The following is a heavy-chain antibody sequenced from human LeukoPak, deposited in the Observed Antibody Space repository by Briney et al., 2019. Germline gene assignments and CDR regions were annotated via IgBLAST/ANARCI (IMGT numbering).Heavy chain of an antibody. D-gene: IGHD3-22*01. Sequence: ASVKVSCKASGYTFTSYGISWVGQAPGQGLEWMGWISAYNGNTNYAQELQGRVTMTTDTSTSTAYMELRSLRSDDTAVYYCARDRSRASYYYDSSGYYHWGQGTLVTVSS. CDR3: ARDRSRASYYYDSSGYYH. V-gene: IGHV1-18*01. J-gene: IGHJ5*02. CDR1: GYTFTSYG. CDR2: ISAYNGNT.